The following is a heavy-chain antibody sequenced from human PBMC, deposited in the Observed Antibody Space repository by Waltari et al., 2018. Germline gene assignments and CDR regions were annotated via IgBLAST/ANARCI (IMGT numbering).Heavy chain of an antibody. Sequence: EVQLVESGGGLVQPGRSLRLSCTASGFTFGDYAITWFRQAPGKGLEWVSYIRNKAYGGTTEYAASVKGRFTISRDDSKSIAYLQMSSLKTEDTAVYFCTRGWYGGSFLFDYWGQGTLVTVSS. D-gene: IGHD1-26*01. CDR1: GFTFGDYA. V-gene: IGHV3-49*03. CDR3: TRGWYGGSFLFDY. J-gene: IGHJ4*02. CDR2: IRNKAYGGTT.